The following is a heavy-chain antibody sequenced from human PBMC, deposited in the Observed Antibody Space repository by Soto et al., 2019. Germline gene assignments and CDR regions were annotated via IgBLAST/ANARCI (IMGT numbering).Heavy chain of an antibody. CDR2: IYYSGST. CDR1: GFYLSSSIYY. V-gene: IGHV4-39*01. CDR3: ARHNDS. Sequence: SETQSLTCTFSGFYLSSSIYYWSWIRQPPGKGLEWIGNIYYSGSTNNNPSLKSRVTISVDTSKNQFSLKLSSVTDADTAVYYCARHNDSRGQGTLVTVSS. J-gene: IGHJ4*02.